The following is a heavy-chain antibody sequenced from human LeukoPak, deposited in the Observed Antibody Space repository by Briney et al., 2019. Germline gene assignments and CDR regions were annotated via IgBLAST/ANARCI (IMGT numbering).Heavy chain of an antibody. J-gene: IGHJ4*02. Sequence: GGSLRLSCAASGFTFSNYAMSWVRQAPGKGLEWVSAISGSGGSTDYADSVKGRFTISRDNSKNTLFLQMNSLRAEDTSVYYCANRGGNPKGSFGYWGQGTLVTVSS. CDR1: GFTFSNYA. CDR2: ISGSGGST. CDR3: ANRGGNPKGSFGY. D-gene: IGHD4-23*01. V-gene: IGHV3-23*01.